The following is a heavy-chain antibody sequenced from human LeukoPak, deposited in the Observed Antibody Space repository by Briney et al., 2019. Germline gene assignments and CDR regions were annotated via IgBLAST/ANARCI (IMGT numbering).Heavy chain of an antibody. J-gene: IGHJ4*02. Sequence: ASVKVSCKASGYTFTSYGISWVRHAPGQGLEWMGWISAYNGNTNYAQKLQGRVTMTTDTYTSTAYMELRSLRSDDTALYSCATAKTRAYGGDDCHSPADYWGQGTLVTVSS. CDR3: ATAKTRAYGGDDCHSPADY. CDR2: ISAYNGNT. V-gene: IGHV1-18*01. CDR1: GYTFTSYG. D-gene: IGHD2-21*02.